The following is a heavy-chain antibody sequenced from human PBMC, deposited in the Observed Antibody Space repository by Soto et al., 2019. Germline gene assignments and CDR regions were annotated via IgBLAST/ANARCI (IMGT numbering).Heavy chain of an antibody. CDR3: ARVSYYDFWSGYYPLDY. V-gene: IGHV3-30-3*01. CDR1: EFTFSSYA. CDR2: ISYDGSNK. Sequence: GGSLRLSCAASEFTFSSYAMHWVRQAPGKGLEWVAVISYDGSNKYYADSVKGRFTISRDNSKNTLYLQMNSLRAEDTAVYYCARVSYYDFWSGYYPLDYWGQGTLVTVSS. D-gene: IGHD3-3*01. J-gene: IGHJ4*02.